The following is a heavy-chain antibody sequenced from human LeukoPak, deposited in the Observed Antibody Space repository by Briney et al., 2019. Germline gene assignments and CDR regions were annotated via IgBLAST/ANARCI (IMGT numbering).Heavy chain of an antibody. J-gene: IGHJ3*02. CDR1: GGSISSYY. CDR3: ARYDDSSGYYPNDAFDI. V-gene: IGHV4-59*01. CDR2: IYYSGST. D-gene: IGHD3-22*01. Sequence: PSETLSLTCTVSGGSISSYYWSWIRQPPGKGLEWIGYIYYSGSTNYNLSLKSRVTISVDTSKNQFSLKLSSVTAADTAVYYCARYDDSSGYYPNDAFDIWGQGTMVTVSS.